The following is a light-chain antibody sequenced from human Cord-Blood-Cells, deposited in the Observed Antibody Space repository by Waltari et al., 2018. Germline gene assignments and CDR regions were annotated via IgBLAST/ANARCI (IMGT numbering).Light chain of an antibody. CDR1: QGISSY. V-gene: IGKV1-8*01. J-gene: IGKJ4*01. CDR3: QQYYSYLLT. Sequence: AIRMTQSPSSFSASTGDRVTITCRASQGISSYFAWYQQKPGKAPKLLIYAASTLQSGVPSRFSGSRSGTDFTLTISCLQSEDFATYYCQQYYSYLLTFGGGTKVEIK. CDR2: AAS.